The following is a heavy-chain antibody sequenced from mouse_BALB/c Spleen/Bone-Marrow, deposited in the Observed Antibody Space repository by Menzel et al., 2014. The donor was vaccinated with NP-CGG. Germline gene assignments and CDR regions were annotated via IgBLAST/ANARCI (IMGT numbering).Heavy chain of an antibody. CDR1: GYSFTSYY. D-gene: IGHD4-1*01. Sequence: VQLQQSGPELVKPGASVKMSCKASGYSFTSYYIHWVKRRPGQGLEWIGWIFPGSDNTKYNEKFKGKATLTADTSSSTAYMHLSSLTSEDSAVYFCARDWDEYYFDYWGQGTTLTVSS. CDR2: IFPGSDNT. CDR3: ARDWDEYYFDY. V-gene: IGHV1-66*01. J-gene: IGHJ2*01.